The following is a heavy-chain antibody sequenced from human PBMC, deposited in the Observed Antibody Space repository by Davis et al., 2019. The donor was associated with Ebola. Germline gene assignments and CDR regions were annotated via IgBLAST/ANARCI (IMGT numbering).Heavy chain of an antibody. CDR2: IFNSGTA. CDR3: SRDHMGSLDN. J-gene: IGHJ4*02. D-gene: IGHD1-26*01. CDR1: GGSISGYQ. Sequence: MPSETLSLTCTVSGGSISGYQWAWIRQPPGKALDYVGHIFNSGTASYNSALKSRVTISLDKSSNQFSLKLNSVTAADTAIYFCSRDHMGSLDNWGQGTLVTVSS. V-gene: IGHV4-59*01.